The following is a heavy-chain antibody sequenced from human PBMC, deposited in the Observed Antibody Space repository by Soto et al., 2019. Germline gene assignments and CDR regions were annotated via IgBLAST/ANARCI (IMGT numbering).Heavy chain of an antibody. V-gene: IGHV3-7*01. D-gene: IGHD3-10*01. CDR3: ARDTYYGWDAFDI. CDR2: IKQDGSEK. CDR1: GFTFSSYW. J-gene: IGHJ3*02. Sequence: EVQLVESGGGLVQPGGSLRLSCAASGFTFSSYWMSWVRQAPGKGLEWVANIKQDGSEKYYVDSVKGRFTISRDNAKNSLYLQMNSLRAEDTTVYYCARDTYYGWDAFDIWGQGTMVTVSS.